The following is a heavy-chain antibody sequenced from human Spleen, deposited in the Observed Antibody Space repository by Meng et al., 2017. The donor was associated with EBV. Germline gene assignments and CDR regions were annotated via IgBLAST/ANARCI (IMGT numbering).Heavy chain of an antibody. D-gene: IGHD3-10*01. V-gene: IGHV1-3*01. J-gene: IGHJ4*02. CDR3: ASESGRGFTPDY. CDR2: IYAGDGST. Sequence: VQLVQSGAGVKKPGASVKLSCKASGYTFSTSAMHWVRQAPGQRLEWMGWIYAGDGSTKYSQRLQDRVTITRDTSASTVYMELSSLRSEDTAMYYCASESGRGFTPDYWGQGTLVTVSS. CDR1: GYTFSTSA.